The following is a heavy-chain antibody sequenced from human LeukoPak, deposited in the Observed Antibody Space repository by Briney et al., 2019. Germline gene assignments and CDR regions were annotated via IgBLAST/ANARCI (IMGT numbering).Heavy chain of an antibody. CDR2: IYYSGST. CDR1: GGSISSYY. J-gene: IGHJ6*02. D-gene: IGHD6-13*01. V-gene: IGHV4-59*01. Sequence: SETLSLTCTVSGGSISSYYWSWIRQPPGKGLEWIGYIYYSGSTNYNPSLKSRVTISVDTSKNQFSLKLSSVTAADTAVYYCARDHGRGEGKLVRGYYYGMDVWGQGTTVTVSS. CDR3: ARDHGRGEGKLVRGYYYGMDV.